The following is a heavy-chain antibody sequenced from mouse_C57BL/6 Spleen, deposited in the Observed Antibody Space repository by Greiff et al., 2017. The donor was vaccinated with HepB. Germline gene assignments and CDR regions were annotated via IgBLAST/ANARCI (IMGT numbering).Heavy chain of an antibody. CDR3: TRERDWYFDV. J-gene: IGHJ1*03. V-gene: IGHV5-9-1*02. CDR1: GFTFSSYA. CDR2: ISSGGDYI. Sequence: EVKLMESGEGLVKPGGSLKLSCAASGFTFSSYAMSWVRQTPEKRLEWVAYISSGGDYIYYADTVKGRFTISRDNARNTLYLQMSSLKSEDTAMYYCTRERDWYFDVWGTGTTVTVSS.